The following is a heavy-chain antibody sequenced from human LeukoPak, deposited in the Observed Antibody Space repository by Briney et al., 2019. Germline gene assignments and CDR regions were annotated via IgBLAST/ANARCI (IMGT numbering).Heavy chain of an antibody. V-gene: IGHV1-46*01. Sequence: ASVKVSCKVSGYTLTELSMHWVRQAPGKGLEWMGIINPSGGSTSYAQKFQGRITMTRDTSTSTVYMELSSLRSEDTAVYYCARDFHDSSGPPRNFQHWGQGTLVTVSS. CDR3: ARDFHDSSGPPRNFQH. CDR2: INPSGGST. D-gene: IGHD3-22*01. J-gene: IGHJ1*01. CDR1: GYTLTELS.